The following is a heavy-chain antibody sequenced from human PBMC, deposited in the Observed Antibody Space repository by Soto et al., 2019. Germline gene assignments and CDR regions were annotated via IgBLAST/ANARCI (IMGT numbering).Heavy chain of an antibody. CDR3: AKDLQSYGDYDYYCYGMDV. J-gene: IGHJ6*02. Sequence: QVQLVESGGGEVQPGRSLTISCAASGFTFSTYGMHWVRQTPGKGLEWVAVISYDGTNKFYSDSVKGRFTISRDNFKTTLTLQMNRLRADDTAVYSCAKDLQSYGDYDYYCYGMDVWGLGTRVTVSS. CDR1: GFTFSTYG. CDR2: ISYDGTNK. D-gene: IGHD4-17*01. V-gene: IGHV3-30*18.